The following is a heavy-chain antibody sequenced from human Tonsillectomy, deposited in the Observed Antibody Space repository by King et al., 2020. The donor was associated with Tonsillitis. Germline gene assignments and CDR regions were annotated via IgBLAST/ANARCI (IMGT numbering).Heavy chain of an antibody. D-gene: IGHD3-3*01. CDR1: GFSFSSYS. CDR3: ARGEHYDFWSGYHSPDY. V-gene: IGHV3-48*01. Sequence: VQLVESGGGLVQPGGSRRLSCVASGFSFSSYSMNWVRQAPGKGLEWVSYISGGTTPMYYADSVKGRFTISRDNGKNSLYLQMNSLRAEDTAVYYCARGEHYDFWSGYHSPDYWGQGTLVSVSS. CDR2: ISGGTTPM. J-gene: IGHJ4*02.